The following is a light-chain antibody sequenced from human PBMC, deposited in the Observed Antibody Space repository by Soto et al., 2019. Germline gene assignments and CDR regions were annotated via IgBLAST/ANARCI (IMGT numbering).Light chain of an antibody. J-gene: IGLJ2*01. CDR3: SSYTSSSIVV. Sequence: QCVLTQPASVSGSPGQSITISCTGTSSDVGGYNYVSWYQQHPGKAPKLMIYEVSNRPSGVSNRFSGSKSGNTASLTISGLQAEDEADYYCSSYTSSSIVVFGGGTKVTVL. V-gene: IGLV2-14*01. CDR1: SSDVGGYNY. CDR2: EVS.